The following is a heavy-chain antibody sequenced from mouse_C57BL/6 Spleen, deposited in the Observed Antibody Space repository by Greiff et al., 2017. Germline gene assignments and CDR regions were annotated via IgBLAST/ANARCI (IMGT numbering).Heavy chain of an antibody. CDR3: ARDYYVSSLYYFDY. CDR2: IYPRSGNT. CDR1: GYTFTSYG. Sequence: VQLQQSGAELARPGASVKLSCKASGYTFTSYGISWVKQRTGQGLEWIGEIYPRSGNTYYNEKFKGKATLTADKSSSTAYMELRRLTSEDSAVYFCARDYYVSSLYYFDYWGQGTTLTVSS. D-gene: IGHD1-1*01. V-gene: IGHV1-81*01. J-gene: IGHJ2*01.